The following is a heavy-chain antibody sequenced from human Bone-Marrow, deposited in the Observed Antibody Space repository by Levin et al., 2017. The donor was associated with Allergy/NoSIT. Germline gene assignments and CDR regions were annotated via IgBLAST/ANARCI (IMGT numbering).Heavy chain of an antibody. V-gene: IGHV4-31*02. J-gene: IGHJ4*02. D-gene: IGHD3-10*01. Sequence: PSETLSLTCTVSGESVSSSGFYWTWIRQYPGKGLEWIGHIYYPGNTSYNPSLKSRVSISVDRSKNQFSLKLYSVTAADTAVYYCARESVCYGSGSWSDCWGQGTLVTVSS. CDR1: GESVSSSGFY. CDR2: IYYPGNT. CDR3: ARESVCYGSGSWSDC.